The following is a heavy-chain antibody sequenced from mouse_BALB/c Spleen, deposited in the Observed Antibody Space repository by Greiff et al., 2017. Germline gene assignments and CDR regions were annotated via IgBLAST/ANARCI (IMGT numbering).Heavy chain of an antibody. CDR3: ARQGGGNY. V-gene: IGHV5-9-3*01. D-gene: IGHD1-1*02. CDR2: ISSGGSYT. CDR1: GFTFSSYA. J-gene: IGHJ2*01. Sequence: EVHLVESGGGLVKPGGSLKLSCAASGFTFSSYAMSWVRQTPEKRLEWVATISSGGSYTYYPDSVKGRFTISRDNAKNTLYLQRSSLRSEDTAMYYCARQGGGNYWGQGTTLTVSS.